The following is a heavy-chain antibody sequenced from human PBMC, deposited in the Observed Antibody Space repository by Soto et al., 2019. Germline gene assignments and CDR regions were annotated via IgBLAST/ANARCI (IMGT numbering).Heavy chain of an antibody. CDR2: IIPIFGTA. D-gene: IGHD2-21*02. J-gene: IGHJ6*02. CDR3: ARDNCGGDCYPYYYYGMDV. CDR1: GGTFSSYA. V-gene: IGHV1-69*13. Sequence: GASVKVSCKASGGTFSSYAISWVRQAPGQGLEWMGGIIPIFGTANYAQKFQGRVTITADESTSTAYMELSSLRSEDTAAYYCARDNCGGDCYPYYYYGMDVWGQGTTVTVSS.